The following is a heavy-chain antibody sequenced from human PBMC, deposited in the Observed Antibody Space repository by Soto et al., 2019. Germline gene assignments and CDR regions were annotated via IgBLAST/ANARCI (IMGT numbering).Heavy chain of an antibody. D-gene: IGHD5-18*01. V-gene: IGHV3-74*01. CDR1: GFTLSRCC. CDR3: AKGGWSALDNLTPNIKYSWFDY. CDR2: INSDGIST. Sequence: GGSLRLSCVASGFTLSRCCINWVRQAPGKGLVWVSGINSDGISTSYADSVKGRFTISRDNAKNTLYLQMNSLRAEDTAVYFCAKGGWSALDNLTPNIKYSWFDYWGLGTLVTASS. J-gene: IGHJ5*01.